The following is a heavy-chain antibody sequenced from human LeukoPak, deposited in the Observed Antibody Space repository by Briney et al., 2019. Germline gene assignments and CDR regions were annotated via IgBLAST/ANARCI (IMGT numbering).Heavy chain of an antibody. D-gene: IGHD6-19*01. Sequence: SETLSLTCTVSGGSISSGTYYRKWIRQPAGKVLEWIGRIYTSGCTNYNPSVKTRITISIDTSQNQFSLNLSSVTAADTAVYYCARDRPVVGHVGHDYWGPGTLVTVSS. CDR1: GGSISSGTYY. J-gene: IGHJ4*02. CDR2: IYTSGCT. CDR3: ARDRPVVGHVGHDY. V-gene: IGHV4-61*02.